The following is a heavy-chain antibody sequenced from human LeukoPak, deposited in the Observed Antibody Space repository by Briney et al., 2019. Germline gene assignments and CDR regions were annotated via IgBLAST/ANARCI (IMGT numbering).Heavy chain of an antibody. J-gene: IGHJ4*02. Sequence: PGGSLRLSCAVSGFTFSNYWMNWVRQAPGKGLEWVANIKEDGSQKYYVESVKGRFTVSRDNAKNSVYLQMSSLRDEDTAVYYCARGFNTSPGVDYWGQGTLVTVSS. CDR3: ARGFNTSPGVDY. V-gene: IGHV3-7*01. CDR2: IKEDGSQK. CDR1: GFTFSNYW. D-gene: IGHD3-10*01.